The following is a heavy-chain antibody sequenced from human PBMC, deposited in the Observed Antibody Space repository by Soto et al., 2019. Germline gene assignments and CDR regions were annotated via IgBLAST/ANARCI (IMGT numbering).Heavy chain of an antibody. Sequence: PSETLSLTCTVSGGSISSGDYYWSWIRQPPGKGLEWIGYIYYSGSTYYNPSLKSRVTISVDTSKNQFSLKLSSVTAADTAVYYCASVSIKSESSSAGQSLDYWGQGTLVTVSS. CDR1: GGSISSGDYY. V-gene: IGHV4-30-4*01. CDR2: IYYSGST. D-gene: IGHD6-6*01. CDR3: ASVSIKSESSSAGQSLDY. J-gene: IGHJ4*02.